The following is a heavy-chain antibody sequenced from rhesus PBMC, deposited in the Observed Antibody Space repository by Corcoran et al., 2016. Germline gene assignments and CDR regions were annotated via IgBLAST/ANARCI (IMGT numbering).Heavy chain of an antibody. CDR2: ISYDGSKK. CDR3: AGRGGGWFCSGGVCYAMYYFDY. V-gene: IGHV3-54*02. Sequence: EVQLVESGGGLVQPGGSLRLSCAASGFTFSSYGMHWVRQAPGKGLEWVAVISYDGSKKYYADSVEDRFTISRYKFKNMVYLQMDNLELEDTAVYYLAGRGGGWFCSGGVCYAMYYFDYLGQGVLVTVSS. D-gene: IGHD2-8*01. CDR1: GFTFSSYG. J-gene: IGHJ4*01.